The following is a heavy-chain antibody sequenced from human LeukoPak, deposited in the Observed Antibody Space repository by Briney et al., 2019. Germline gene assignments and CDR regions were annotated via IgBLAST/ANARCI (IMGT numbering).Heavy chain of an antibody. V-gene: IGHV3-23*01. J-gene: IGHJ6*03. D-gene: IGHD3-10*01. CDR3: AKDGGLWFGELSDYYYYYMDV. Sequence: GGSLRLSCAASGFTFSGYAMSWVRQAPGKGLEWVSAISGSGGSTYYADSVKGRFTISRDNSKNTLYLQMNSLRAEDTAVYYCAKDGGLWFGELSDYYYYYMDVWGKGTTVTVSS. CDR1: GFTFSGYA. CDR2: ISGSGGST.